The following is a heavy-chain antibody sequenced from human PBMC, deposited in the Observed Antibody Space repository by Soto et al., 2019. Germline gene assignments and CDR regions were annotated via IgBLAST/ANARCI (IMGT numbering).Heavy chain of an antibody. J-gene: IGHJ5*02. Sequence: QVQLQESGPGLVKPSQTLSLTCTVSGGSISSGGYYWSWIRQHPGKGLEWIGYLYYSGSTYYNPSLKSRVTLSVDTSKNHFSLKLSSGTAAATAVYYCARAEITMVRGVIMVGFDPWGQGTLVTVTS. CDR1: GGSISSGGYY. CDR3: ARAEITMVRGVIMVGFDP. CDR2: LYYSGST. V-gene: IGHV4-31*03. D-gene: IGHD3-10*01.